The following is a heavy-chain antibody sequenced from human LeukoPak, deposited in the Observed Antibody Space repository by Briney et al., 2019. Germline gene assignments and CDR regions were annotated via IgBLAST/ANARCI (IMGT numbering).Heavy chain of an antibody. J-gene: IGHJ6*03. D-gene: IGHD2-2*01. CDR1: GGSISSYY. Sequence: PSETLSLTCTVSGGSISSYYWSWIRQPPGKGLEWTGYIYYSGSTNYNPSLKSRVTISVDTSKNQFSLKLSSVTAADTAVYYCARDQICSSTSCYQGASYYYYMDVRGKGTTVTVSS. V-gene: IGHV4-59*01. CDR2: IYYSGST. CDR3: ARDQICSSTSCYQGASYYYYMDV.